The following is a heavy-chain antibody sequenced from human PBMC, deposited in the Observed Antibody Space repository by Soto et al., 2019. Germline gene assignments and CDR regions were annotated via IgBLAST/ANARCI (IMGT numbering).Heavy chain of an antibody. CDR2: IIPIFGTA. J-gene: IGHJ4*02. D-gene: IGHD3-10*01. CDR3: ARRAIYYGSGRHHFDY. Sequence: ASVKVSCKASGGTFSSYAISWVRQAPGQGLEWMGGIIPIFGTANYAQKFQGRVTITADESTSTAYMELSSLRSEDTAVYYCARRAIYYGSGRHHFDYLGQGTLVTGSS. V-gene: IGHV1-69*13. CDR1: GGTFSSYA.